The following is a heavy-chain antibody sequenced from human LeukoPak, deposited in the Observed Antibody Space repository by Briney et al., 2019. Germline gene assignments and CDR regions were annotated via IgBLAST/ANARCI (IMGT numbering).Heavy chain of an antibody. Sequence: SETLSLTCTVSGGSISSSSYYWGWIRQPPGKGLEWIGSIYYSGSTYYNPSLKSRVTISVDTSKNQFSLKLSSVTAADTAVYYCARESYCYGSGPEDFDYWGQGTLVTVSS. CDR1: GGSISSSSYY. CDR3: ARESYCYGSGPEDFDY. J-gene: IGHJ4*02. CDR2: IYYSGST. D-gene: IGHD3-10*01. V-gene: IGHV4-39*07.